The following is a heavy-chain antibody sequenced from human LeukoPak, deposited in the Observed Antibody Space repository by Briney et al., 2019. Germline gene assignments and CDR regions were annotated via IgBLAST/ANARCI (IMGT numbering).Heavy chain of an antibody. CDR1: GGSFNGYY. CDR2: INHSGST. J-gene: IGHJ4*02. Sequence: PSETLSLTCAVYGGSFNGYYWSWIRQPPGKGLEWIGEINHSGSTNYNPSLKSRVTISVDTSKNQFSLKLSSVTAADTAVYYCARARGKYSYRYWGQGTLVTVSS. D-gene: IGHD5-18*01. CDR3: ARARGKYSYRY. V-gene: IGHV4-34*01.